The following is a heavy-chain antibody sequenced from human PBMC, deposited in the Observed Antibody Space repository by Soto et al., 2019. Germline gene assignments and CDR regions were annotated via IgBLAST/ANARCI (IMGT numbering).Heavy chain of an antibody. V-gene: IGHV4-39*07. J-gene: IGHJ5*02. CDR2: INHSGST. CDR3: ASGLGIRWFGP. Sequence: SETLSLTCTVSGGSISSSSYYWGWIRQPPGKGLEWIGKINHSGSTNYNPSLKSRVTISVDTSKNQFSLKLSSVTAADTAVYYCASGLGIRWFGPWGQGTLVTVSS. D-gene: IGHD7-27*01. CDR1: GGSISSSSYY.